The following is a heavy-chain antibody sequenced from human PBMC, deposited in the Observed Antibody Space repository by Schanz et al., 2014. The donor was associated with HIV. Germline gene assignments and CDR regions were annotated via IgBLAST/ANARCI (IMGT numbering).Heavy chain of an antibody. V-gene: IGHV3-23*01. CDR2: ISDSGDGT. CDR1: GFNFNNYA. D-gene: IGHD3-22*01. CDR3: AKPEYDSRGNSQSHFDY. J-gene: IGHJ4*02. Sequence: EVQLLESGGGLEQPGGSLRLSCAASGFNFNNYAMTWVRQAPGKGLEWVSTISDSGDGTYYADSMKGRFTISRDNSKNTLYLQMTTLRIDDTAVYYCAKPEYDSRGNSQSHFDYWGQGTLVTVSS.